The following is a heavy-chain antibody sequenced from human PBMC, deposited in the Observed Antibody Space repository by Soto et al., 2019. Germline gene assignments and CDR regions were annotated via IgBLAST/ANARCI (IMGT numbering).Heavy chain of an antibody. Sequence: QVQLVQSGAEVKKPGASVKVSCTASGYTFTSYGVSWVRQAPGQGLEWMGWISGDNGSTNYAQKLQGRVTMTTDTSPSTAYMDLRSLRSDDTAVYYCAMGWNWSDYWGQGTLVTVSS. CDR3: AMGWNWSDY. D-gene: IGHD1-7*01. CDR2: ISGDNGST. CDR1: GYTFTSYG. J-gene: IGHJ4*02. V-gene: IGHV1-18*01.